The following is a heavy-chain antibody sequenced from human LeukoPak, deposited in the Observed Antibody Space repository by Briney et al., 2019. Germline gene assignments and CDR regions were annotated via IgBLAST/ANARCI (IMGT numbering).Heavy chain of an antibody. D-gene: IGHD2-15*01. CDR1: GYTFTGYY. CDR3: ARVLRSRSGGNCYSGGLGYMDV. V-gene: IGHV1-2*02. CDR2: INPDSGGT. Sequence: GASVKVSCKASGYTFTGYYMHWVRQARGQGLEWMGWINPDSGGTNYAQKFQGRVTMTRDTSISTAYMELSRLRSDDTAVYYCARVLRSRSGGNCYSGGLGYMDVWGKGTTVTISS. J-gene: IGHJ6*03.